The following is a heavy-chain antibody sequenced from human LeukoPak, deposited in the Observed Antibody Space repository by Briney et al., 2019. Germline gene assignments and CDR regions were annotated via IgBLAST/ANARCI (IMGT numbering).Heavy chain of an antibody. CDR3: ARGKPYQLLARNRRDWFDP. D-gene: IGHD2-2*01. Sequence: PSETLSLTCAVYGGSFSGYYWSWIRQPPGKGLEWIGEINHSGSTNYNPSLKGRVTISVDTSKNQFSLKLSSVTAADTAVYYCARGKPYQLLARNRRDWFDPWGQGTLVTVSS. J-gene: IGHJ5*02. V-gene: IGHV4-34*01. CDR1: GGSFSGYY. CDR2: INHSGST.